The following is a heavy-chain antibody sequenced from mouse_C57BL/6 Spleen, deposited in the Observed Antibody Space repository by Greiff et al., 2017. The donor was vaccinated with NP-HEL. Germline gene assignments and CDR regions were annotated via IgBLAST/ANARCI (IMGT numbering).Heavy chain of an antibody. CDR2: IYPRDGST. Sequence: VQLQQSDAELVKPGASVKISCKVSGYTFTDHTIHWMKQRPEQGLEWIGYIYPRDGSTKYNEKFKGKATLTADKSSSTAYMQLNSLTSEDSAVYCCARGQDYYGSSYEDYAMDYWGQGTSVTVSS. J-gene: IGHJ4*01. D-gene: IGHD1-1*01. CDR1: GYTFTDHT. V-gene: IGHV1-78*01. CDR3: ARGQDYYGSSYEDYAMDY.